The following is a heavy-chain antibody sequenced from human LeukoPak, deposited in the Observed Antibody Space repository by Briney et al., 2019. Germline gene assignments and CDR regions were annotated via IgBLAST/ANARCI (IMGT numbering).Heavy chain of an antibody. Sequence: PSETLSLTCAVSGGSISSGGYSWSWIRQPPGKGLEWIGYIYYSGSTNYNPSLKSRVTISVDTSKNQFSLKLSSVTAADTAVYYCARTEVVPGAFGGFDIWGQGTMVTVSS. V-gene: IGHV4-61*08. CDR2: IYYSGST. CDR3: ARTEVVPGAFGGFDI. D-gene: IGHD2-2*01. CDR1: GGSISSGGYS. J-gene: IGHJ3*02.